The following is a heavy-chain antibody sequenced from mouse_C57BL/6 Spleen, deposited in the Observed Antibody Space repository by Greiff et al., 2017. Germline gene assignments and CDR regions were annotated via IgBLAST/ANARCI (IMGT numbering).Heavy chain of an antibody. Sequence: EVQLQQSGPELVKPGASVKISCKASGYTFTDYYMNWVKQSHGKSLEWIGDINPNNGGTSYNQKFKGKATLTVDKSSSNAYMELRSLTSEDSAVYYCARGGVYDGYYYAMDYWGQGTSVTVSS. CDR2: INPNNGGT. J-gene: IGHJ4*01. CDR3: ARGGVYDGYYYAMDY. V-gene: IGHV1-26*01. D-gene: IGHD2-3*01. CDR1: GYTFTDYY.